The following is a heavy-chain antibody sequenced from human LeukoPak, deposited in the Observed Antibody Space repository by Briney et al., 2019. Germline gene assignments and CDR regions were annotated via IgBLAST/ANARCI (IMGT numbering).Heavy chain of an antibody. J-gene: IGHJ1*01. CDR3: TRSSAAAGYFQH. CDR2: IRSKACGGTT. CDR1: GFTFGDYA. V-gene: IGHV3-49*04. Sequence: PGGSLRLSCTASGFTFGDYAMSWVRQAPGKGLEWVGFIRSKACGGTTEYAASVKGRFTISRDDSKSITYLQMNSLKTEDTAVYYCTRSSAAAGYFQHWGQGTLVTVSS. D-gene: IGHD6-13*01.